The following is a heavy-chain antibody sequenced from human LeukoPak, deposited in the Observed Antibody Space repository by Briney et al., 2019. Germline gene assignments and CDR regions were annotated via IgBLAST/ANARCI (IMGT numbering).Heavy chain of an antibody. J-gene: IGHJ4*02. CDR3: ARDPAWGAIDY. Sequence: GGSLRLSYAVSGFSIGSSWMSWVRQTPGKGLEWVADMNEDGSGTYYVDSAKGRFTVSRDNAQNSVYLQMNSLRVEDTGVYYCARDPAWGAIDYWGQGTLVTVSS. V-gene: IGHV3-7*01. CDR1: GFSIGSSW. D-gene: IGHD7-27*01. CDR2: MNEDGSGT.